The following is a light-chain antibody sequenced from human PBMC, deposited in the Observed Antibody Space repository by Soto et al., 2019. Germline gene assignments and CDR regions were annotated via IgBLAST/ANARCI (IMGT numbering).Light chain of an antibody. Sequence: QSALTQPASVSGSPGQSIAISCTGTSSDIGDYNYVSWYQHHPGKVPKLMIYDVSNRPSGVSDRFSGSMSGNTASLTISGLQPEDEADYYCSSYTGGSTVVFGGGTKLPVL. CDR2: DVS. V-gene: IGLV2-14*03. CDR1: SSDIGDYNY. CDR3: SSYTGGSTVV. J-gene: IGLJ2*01.